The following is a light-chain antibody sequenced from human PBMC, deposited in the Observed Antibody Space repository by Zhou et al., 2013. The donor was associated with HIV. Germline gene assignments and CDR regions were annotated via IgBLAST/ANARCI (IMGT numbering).Light chain of an antibody. CDR1: QSVSSSY. CDR3: QQYHNWPLT. Sequence: EIVLTQSPGTLSLSPGKRATLSCRASQSVSSSYLAWYQQKPGQAPRLLIYGASSRATGIPDRFSGSGSGTDFTLTISRLEPEDFAVYYCQQYHNWPLTFGGGTKVVIK. J-gene: IGKJ4*01. CDR2: GAS. V-gene: IGKV3-20*01.